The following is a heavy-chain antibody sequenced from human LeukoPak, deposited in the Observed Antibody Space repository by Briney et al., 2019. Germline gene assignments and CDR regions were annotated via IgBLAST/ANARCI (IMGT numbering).Heavy chain of an antibody. D-gene: IGHD6-6*01. J-gene: IGHJ3*02. V-gene: IGHV5-51*01. CDR3: ARPRSIAARLDAFDI. CDR2: IYPGDCDT. Sequence: GESLKISCKGFGYSFTSYWIGWVRQIPGKGLGGMGIIYPGDCDTRDSPSFQGQVTISADKSISTAYLQWSSLKASDTAMYYCARPRSIAARLDAFDIWGQGTMVTVSS. CDR1: GYSFTSYW.